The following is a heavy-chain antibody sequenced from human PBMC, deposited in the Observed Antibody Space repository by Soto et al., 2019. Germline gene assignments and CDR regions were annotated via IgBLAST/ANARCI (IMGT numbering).Heavy chain of an antibody. V-gene: IGHV3-30-3*01. Sequence: SLRLSCAASGFTFSSYALHWVRQAPGKGLEWVAVISYDGSNKYYADSVKGRFTISRDNSKNTLYVQMNSLRGEDTAVYYCARGPSSLTRFDYWGQGTLVTVSS. CDR1: GFTFSSYA. J-gene: IGHJ4*02. CDR2: ISYDGSNK. CDR3: ARGPSSLTRFDY. D-gene: IGHD2-2*01.